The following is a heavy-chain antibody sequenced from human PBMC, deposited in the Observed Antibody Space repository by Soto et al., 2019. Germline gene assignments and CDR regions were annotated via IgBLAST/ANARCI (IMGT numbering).Heavy chain of an antibody. J-gene: IGHJ6*02. CDR3: AKGNEALDV. CDR2: IFHNGRT. Sequence: QVQLQESGPRLLKSSGNLSLTCVVSGGSLSVNNWWSWVRQSPGRGLEWIGEIFHNGRTSYNPSLRGQVTMSVDKSNNQFSLRLTSVTAADTAVYYCAKGNEALDVWGQATTVIVS. CDR1: GGSLSVNNW. V-gene: IGHV4-4*02. D-gene: IGHD1-1*01.